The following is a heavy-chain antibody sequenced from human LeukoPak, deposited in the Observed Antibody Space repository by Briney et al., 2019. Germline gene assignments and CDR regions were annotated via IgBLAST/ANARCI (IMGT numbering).Heavy chain of an antibody. J-gene: IGHJ4*02. Sequence: ASQTLSLTCTVSGGSISSGDYYWSWIRQPPGKGLEWIGYIYYSGSTYYNPSLKSRVTISVDTSKNQFSLKLSSVTAADTAVYYCARGGYNYGIGPPDYWGQGTLVTVSS. V-gene: IGHV4-30-4*01. CDR3: ARGGYNYGIGPPDY. CDR2: IYYSGST. CDR1: GGSISSGDYY. D-gene: IGHD5-18*01.